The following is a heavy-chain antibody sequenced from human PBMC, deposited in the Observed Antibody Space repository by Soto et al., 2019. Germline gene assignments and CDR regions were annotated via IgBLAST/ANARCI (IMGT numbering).Heavy chain of an antibody. V-gene: IGHV3-15*01. CDR1: GFSFTNAW. D-gene: IGHD1-26*01. J-gene: IGHJ4*02. CDR2: IKSISSGATT. Sequence: EVQLVESGGGLVNPGGSLRLSCAAFGFSFTNAWMTWVRQAPGKGLEWVGRIKSISSGATTDYAAPVKGRFSISRDDSKNTVYLQMNSLKTDDTAVYYCMAAATKWGQGTLVTVSS. CDR3: MAAATK.